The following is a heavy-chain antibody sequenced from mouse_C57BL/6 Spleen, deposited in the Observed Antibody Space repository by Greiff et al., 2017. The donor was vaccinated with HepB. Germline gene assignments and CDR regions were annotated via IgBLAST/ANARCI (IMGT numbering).Heavy chain of an antibody. J-gene: IGHJ4*01. V-gene: IGHV3-6*01. D-gene: IGHD2-4*01. CDR3: AREEGLMDY. CDR1: GYSITSGYY. Sequence: ESGPGLVKPSQSLSLTCSVTGYSITSGYYWNWIRQFPGNKLEWMGYISYDGSNNYNPSLKNRISITRDTSKNQCFLKLNSVTTEDTATYYCAREEGLMDYWGQGTSVTVSS. CDR2: ISYDGSN.